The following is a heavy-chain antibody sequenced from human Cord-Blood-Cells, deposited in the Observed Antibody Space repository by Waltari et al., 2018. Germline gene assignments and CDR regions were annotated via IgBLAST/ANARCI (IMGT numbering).Heavy chain of an antibody. CDR1: GGSISSSSYY. D-gene: IGHD7-27*01. V-gene: IGHV4-39*01. J-gene: IGHJ2*01. CDR2: IYYSGST. CDR3: ATELGGYFDL. Sequence: QLQLQESGPGLVKPSETLSLTCTVSGGSISSSSYYWGWIRLPPGKGLEWIGSIYYSGSTYYNPSLKGRVTISVDTSKNQFSLKLSSVTAADTAVYYCATELGGYFDLWGRGTLVTVSS.